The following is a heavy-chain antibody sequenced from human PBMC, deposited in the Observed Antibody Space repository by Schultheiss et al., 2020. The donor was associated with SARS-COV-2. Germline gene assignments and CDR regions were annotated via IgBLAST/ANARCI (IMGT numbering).Heavy chain of an antibody. J-gene: IGHJ6*02. CDR3: ARATHGDSSGYYRGGDYYYGMDV. Sequence: GSLRLSCEASGFTFSSYWMTWVRQAPGKGLEWVSSTSNSGTYKYYADSVRGRLTISRDNAKNSLYLQMNSLRAEDTAVYYCARATHGDSSGYYRGGDYYYGMDVWGQGTTVTVSS. D-gene: IGHD3-22*01. CDR2: TSNSGTYK. V-gene: IGHV3-21*01. CDR1: GFTFSSYW.